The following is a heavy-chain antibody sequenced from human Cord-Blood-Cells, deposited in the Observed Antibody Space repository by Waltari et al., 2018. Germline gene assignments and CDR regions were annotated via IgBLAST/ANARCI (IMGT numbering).Heavy chain of an antibody. CDR1: GYTLTGYH. J-gene: IGHJ5*02. D-gene: IGHD6-6*01. CDR3: ARERSIAAQNWFDP. Sequence: VQLVQSGAAVKKPGASVKVSCKASGYTLTGYHMYGVRPAPGQGLEWMGWINPNSGGTNDAQKFQGRVTMTRDTSISTAYMELSRLGSDDTAVYYCARERSIAAQNWFDPWGQGTLVTVSS. CDR2: INPNSGGT. V-gene: IGHV1-2*02.